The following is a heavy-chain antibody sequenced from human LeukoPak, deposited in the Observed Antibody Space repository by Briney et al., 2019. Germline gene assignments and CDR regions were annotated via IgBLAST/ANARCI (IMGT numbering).Heavy chain of an antibody. CDR2: ISYHGSSQ. D-gene: IGHD3-22*01. Sequence: LVESGGGVVQPGRSLRLSCAASGVTFRNYGFHWVRQAPGKGLEWVAVISYHGSSQDYADSVKGRFTISSDSSKNTLYLQMNSLRAEDTAVYYCARKEVSPAEYFQHWGQGTLVTVSS. CDR1: GVTFRNYG. J-gene: IGHJ1*01. CDR3: ARKEVSPAEYFQH. V-gene: IGHV3-30*03.